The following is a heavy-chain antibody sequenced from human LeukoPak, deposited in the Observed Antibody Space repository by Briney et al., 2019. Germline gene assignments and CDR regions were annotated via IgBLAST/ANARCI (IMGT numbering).Heavy chain of an antibody. D-gene: IGHD1-1*01. J-gene: IGHJ6*03. CDR3: ARDKQLDWAHYYYYYMDV. Sequence: TASETLSLTCAVSGGSISSSNWWSWVRQPPGQGLEWIGEIYHSGSTNYNPSLKSRVTISVDKSKNQFSLKLSSVTAADTAVYYCARDKQLDWAHYYYYYMDVWGKGTTVTVSS. V-gene: IGHV4-4*02. CDR2: IYHSGST. CDR1: GGSISSSNW.